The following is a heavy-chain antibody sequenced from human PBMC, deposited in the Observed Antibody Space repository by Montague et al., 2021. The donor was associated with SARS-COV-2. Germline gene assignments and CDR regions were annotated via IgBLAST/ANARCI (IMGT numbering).Heavy chain of an antibody. V-gene: IGHV4-39*01. Sequence: SETLSLTCTVSGDSIRNSDYSWGWVRQPPGKGLEWIGNIYNGGTTFYNPSLKSRVTIFVDPSKNQFSLKLSSVTAADTAVYYCATRTRYPQNDCGFWGQGTLVTVSS. CDR1: GDSIRNSDYS. CDR2: IYNGGTT. CDR3: ATRTRYPQNDCGF. D-gene: IGHD1-1*01. J-gene: IGHJ4*02.